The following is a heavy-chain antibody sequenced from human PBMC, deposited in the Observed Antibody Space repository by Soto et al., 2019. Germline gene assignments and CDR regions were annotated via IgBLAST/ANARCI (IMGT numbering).Heavy chain of an antibody. D-gene: IGHD2-15*01. Sequence: QLQLVQSGTEVKEPGSSVKVSCKASGGTFSTSSFVWVRQGPGQGLEWMGGIIPIFTRTNFAQKFQGRVTFSADESTRTTYMEMRSLTSEDTGIYYWARDVVRSTAGDSWGQGTLVTVSS. CDR2: IIPIFTRT. CDR1: GGTFSTSS. CDR3: ARDVVRSTAGDS. J-gene: IGHJ4*02. V-gene: IGHV1-69*01.